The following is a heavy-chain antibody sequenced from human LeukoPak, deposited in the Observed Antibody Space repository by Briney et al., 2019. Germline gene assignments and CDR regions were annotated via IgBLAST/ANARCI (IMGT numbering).Heavy chain of an antibody. V-gene: IGHV4-59*08. J-gene: IGHJ4*02. CDR3: ARHLGRGFDY. CDR1: DGSINSYY. Sequence: KPSETLSLTCTVSDGSINSYYWSWIRQPPGKGLEWIGYIYYSGSTNYNPSLRGRLTISVDTSKNQFSLKLSFVTAAGTAVYYCARHLGRGFDYWGQGILVTVSS. CDR2: IYYSGST.